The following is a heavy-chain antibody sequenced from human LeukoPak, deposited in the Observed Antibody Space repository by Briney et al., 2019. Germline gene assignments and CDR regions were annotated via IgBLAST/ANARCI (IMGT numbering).Heavy chain of an antibody. D-gene: IGHD1-26*01. CDR2: INPSGGST. CDR3: ARDLKRTVGATTASDY. V-gene: IGHV1-46*01. J-gene: IGHJ4*02. Sequence: ASVKVSCKASGYTFTSYYMHWVRQAPGQGLEWMGIINPSGGSTSYAQRFQGRVTMTRDTSTSTVYMELSSLRSDDTAVYYCARDLKRTVGATTASDYWGQGTLVTVSS. CDR1: GYTFTSYY.